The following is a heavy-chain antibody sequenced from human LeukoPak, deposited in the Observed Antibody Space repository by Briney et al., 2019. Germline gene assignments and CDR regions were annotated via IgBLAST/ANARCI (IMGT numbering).Heavy chain of an antibody. J-gene: IGHJ4*02. Sequence: GGSLRLSCAASGFTFSSYAMSWVRQAPGKGLEWVSAISGSGGSTYYADSVKGRFTISRDNSKNTLYLQMNSVRVEDTAVYYCARGRTGLDYWGQGTLVTVSS. CDR3: ARGRTGLDY. V-gene: IGHV3-23*01. CDR2: ISGSGGST. CDR1: GFTFSSYA.